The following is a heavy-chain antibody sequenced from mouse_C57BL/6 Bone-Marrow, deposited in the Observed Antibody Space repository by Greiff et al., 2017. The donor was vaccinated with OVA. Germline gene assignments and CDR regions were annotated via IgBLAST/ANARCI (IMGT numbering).Heavy chain of an antibody. V-gene: IGHV5-6*01. CDR3: ARWGTTVVGGYFDY. CDR2: ISSGGSYT. Sequence: EVKLMESGGDLVKPGGSLKLSCAASGFTFSSYGMSWVRQTPDKRLEWVATISSGGSYTYYPDSVKGRFTFSRDNAKNTLYLQMSSLKSEDTAMYYCARWGTTVVGGYFDYWGQGTTLTVSS. D-gene: IGHD1-1*01. J-gene: IGHJ2*01. CDR1: GFTFSSYG.